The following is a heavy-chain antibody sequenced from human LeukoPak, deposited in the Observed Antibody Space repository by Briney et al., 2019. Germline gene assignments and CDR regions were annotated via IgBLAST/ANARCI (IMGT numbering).Heavy chain of an antibody. V-gene: IGHV3-11*01. Sequence: GGSLRLSCAASGFIFSDYYMSWIRQAPGKGLDWVSYISSSSSKIYYADSVKGRFTISRDNAKNSLYLQMNSLRVEDTAVYYCARDLRFGSGSYSYPWGQGTLVTVSS. J-gene: IGHJ5*02. D-gene: IGHD3-10*01. CDR1: GFIFSDYY. CDR3: ARDLRFGSGSYSYP. CDR2: ISSSSSKI.